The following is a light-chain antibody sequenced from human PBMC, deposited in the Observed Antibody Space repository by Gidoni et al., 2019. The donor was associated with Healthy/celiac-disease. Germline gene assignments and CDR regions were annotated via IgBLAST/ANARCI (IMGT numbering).Light chain of an antibody. V-gene: IGKV3-20*01. J-gene: IGKJ3*01. CDR3: QQYGSSPRT. CDR1: QSVSSSY. CDR2: GAS. Sequence: IVLTQYPGTLSLSPGDRATLSCRASQSVSSSYLAWYQQKPGQAPRILIYGASSRATGIPDRFSGSGSGTDFTLTISRLEPEDFAVYYCQQYGSSPRTFGPGTKVDIK.